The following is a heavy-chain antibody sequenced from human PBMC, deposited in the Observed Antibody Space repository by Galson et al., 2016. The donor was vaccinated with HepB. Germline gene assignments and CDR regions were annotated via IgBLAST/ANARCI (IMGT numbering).Heavy chain of an antibody. V-gene: IGHV3-23*01. Sequence: SLRLSCAASGFTFSSYAMSWVHQAPGKGLEWVSSISASSGFTYYVDSVRGRFTISRDNSRNTLYLQMNSLRAEDTAVYFCAKAPGTDYYYMDVWGKGTTVTVSS. CDR2: ISASSGFT. CDR1: GFTFSSYA. CDR3: AKAPGTDYYYMDV. J-gene: IGHJ6*03.